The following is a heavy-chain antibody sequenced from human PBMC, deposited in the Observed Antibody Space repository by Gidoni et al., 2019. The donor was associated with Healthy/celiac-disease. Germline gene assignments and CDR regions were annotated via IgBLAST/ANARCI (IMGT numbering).Heavy chain of an antibody. CDR1: GVTLCSHG. Sequence: QVQLVESGGGVVQPGRSLRLACAASGVTLCSHGMHWVRQAPGQGLEWVAVIWYDGSNKYYADSVKGRFTISRENSKNTLYLQMNSLRAEDTAVYYCARDPSLYDSSGYSAPNLDYWGQGTLVTVSS. J-gene: IGHJ4*02. D-gene: IGHD3-22*01. V-gene: IGHV3-33*01. CDR3: ARDPSLYDSSGYSAPNLDY. CDR2: IWYDGSNK.